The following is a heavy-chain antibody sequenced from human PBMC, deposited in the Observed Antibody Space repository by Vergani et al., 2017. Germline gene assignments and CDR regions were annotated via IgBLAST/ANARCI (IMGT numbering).Heavy chain of an antibody. V-gene: IGHV1-69*04. J-gene: IGHJ5*02. CDR1: GGTFSSYA. D-gene: IGHD2-2*01. CDR3: ASSVVVQAAYNWFDP. CDR2: IIPILGIA. Sequence: QVQLVQSGAEVKKPGSSVKVSCKASGGTFSSYAISWVRQAPGQGLEWMGRIIPILGIANYAQKFQGRVTITADKSTSTAYMELSSLRSEDTAVYYCASSVVVQAAYNWFDPWGQGTLVTVSS.